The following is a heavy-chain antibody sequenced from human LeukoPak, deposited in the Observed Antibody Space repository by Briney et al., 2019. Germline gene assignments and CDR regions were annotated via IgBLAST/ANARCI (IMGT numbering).Heavy chain of an antibody. Sequence: GESLKISCKGSGYSFTSHWIGWVRRMPGKGLEWMGIIYPGDSDNRYSPSFQGQVTISADKSISTTSLRWSSLKASDTAMYYCARLETVAGPYYFDYWGQGTLVTVSS. V-gene: IGHV5-51*01. J-gene: IGHJ4*02. D-gene: IGHD6-19*01. CDR2: IYPGDSDN. CDR1: GYSFTSHW. CDR3: ARLETVAGPYYFDY.